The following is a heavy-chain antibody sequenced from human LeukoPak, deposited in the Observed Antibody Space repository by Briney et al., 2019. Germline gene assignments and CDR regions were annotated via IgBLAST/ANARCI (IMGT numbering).Heavy chain of an antibody. CDR2: IYYSGST. CDR3: ARDGGRSGSYYNGSDC. J-gene: IGHJ5*01. CDR1: GDSIIRSRYY. V-gene: IGHV4-39*07. D-gene: IGHD1-26*01. Sequence: SETLSLTCTVSGDSIIRSRYYWGWIRQPPGKGLEWIGSIYYSGSTYYNPSLKSRVTISVDTSKNQFSLKLSSVTAADTAVYYCARDGGRSGSYYNGSDCWGQGTLVTVSS.